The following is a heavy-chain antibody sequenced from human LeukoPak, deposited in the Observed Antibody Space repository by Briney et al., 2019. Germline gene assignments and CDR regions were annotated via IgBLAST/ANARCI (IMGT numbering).Heavy chain of an antibody. V-gene: IGHV3-7*01. CDR2: IKQDGNEK. D-gene: IGHD3-22*01. CDR1: GFTFSSYW. Sequence: GGSLRLSCAASGFTFSSYWMSWVRQAPGKGLEWVANIKQDGNEKDYVDSVKGRFTISRDNAKNTLYLQMNSLRAEDTAVYYCARDRGYYHSTGDWDCWGQGTLVTVSS. CDR3: ARDRGYYHSTGDWDC. J-gene: IGHJ4*02.